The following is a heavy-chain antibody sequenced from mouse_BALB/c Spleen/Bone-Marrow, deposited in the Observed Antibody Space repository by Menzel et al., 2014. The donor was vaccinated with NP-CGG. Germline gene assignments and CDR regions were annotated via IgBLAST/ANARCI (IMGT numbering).Heavy chain of an antibody. Sequence: EVQGVESGGGLVQPGGSLILSCATSGFTFTDYYMNWVRQPPGKALEWLVFIRNKANGYTTEYSASVKGRFTISRDNSQSILYLQMNTLRAEDSATYYCARDIGRLLFDFWGQGTTLTVSS. D-gene: IGHD1-2*01. CDR1: GFTFTDYY. CDR2: IRNKANGYTT. V-gene: IGHV7-3*02. CDR3: ARDIGRLLFDF. J-gene: IGHJ2*01.